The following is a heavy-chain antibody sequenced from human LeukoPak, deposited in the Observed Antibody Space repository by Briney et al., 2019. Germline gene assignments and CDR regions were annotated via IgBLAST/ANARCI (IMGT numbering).Heavy chain of an antibody. CDR2: IYTSGST. J-gene: IGHJ5*02. D-gene: IGHD3-22*01. V-gene: IGHV4-4*07. CDR3: ARDSPLYYDSSGYYRWFDP. Sequence: SETLSLTCTVSGGSLINYYWSWIRQPPGKGLEWIGRIYTSGSTNYNPSLKSRVTMSVDTSKNQFSLKLSSVTAADTAVYYCARDSPLYYDSSGYYRWFDPWGQGTLVTVSS. CDR1: GGSLINYY.